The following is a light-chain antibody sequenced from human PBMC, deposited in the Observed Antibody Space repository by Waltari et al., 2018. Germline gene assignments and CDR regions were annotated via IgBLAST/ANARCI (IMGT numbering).Light chain of an antibody. CDR2: GAS. J-gene: IGKJ2*01. CDR1: QNVNSN. Sequence: EVVMMQSPATLSVSPGERATLSCRASQNVNSNLAWYQQKPGQAPRLLIYGASSTAPGIPARFSGSGSGTDFTLTISSLQSEDFAVYYCHQYNNWPPYTFGQGTKLEIK. CDR3: HQYNNWPPYT. V-gene: IGKV3-15*01.